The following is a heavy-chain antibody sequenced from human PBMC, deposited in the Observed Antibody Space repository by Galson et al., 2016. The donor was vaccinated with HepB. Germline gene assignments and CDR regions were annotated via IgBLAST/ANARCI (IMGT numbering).Heavy chain of an antibody. D-gene: IGHD5-12*01. J-gene: IGHJ4*02. Sequence: SLRLSCAASGFTFRSFAMHWVRQAPGRGLEWVAVISFDGSTKHYADSVKGRFTISRDNSQNTMFLEMKSLRSEDTAVYYCVERAKYSGDDFDFWGQGTLVIVS. CDR1: GFTFRSFA. CDR2: ISFDGSTK. CDR3: VERAKYSGDDFDF. V-gene: IGHV3-30*03.